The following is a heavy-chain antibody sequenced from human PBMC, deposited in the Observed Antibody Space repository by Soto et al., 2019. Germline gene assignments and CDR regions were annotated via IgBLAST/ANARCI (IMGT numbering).Heavy chain of an antibody. D-gene: IGHD6-19*01. CDR2: IHHSGNT. CDR3: ARGWYSSGWYYNY. V-gene: IGHV4-34*01. Sequence: QVQLQQWGAGLWKPSETLSLTCAVYGESFSRYFWSWIRQPPGKGLEWIGEIHHSGNTNYNPSLKRRVTISVDTSKNQFSLKLSSVTAADTAVYYCARGWYSSGWYYNYWGQGTLVTVSS. J-gene: IGHJ4*02. CDR1: GESFSRYF.